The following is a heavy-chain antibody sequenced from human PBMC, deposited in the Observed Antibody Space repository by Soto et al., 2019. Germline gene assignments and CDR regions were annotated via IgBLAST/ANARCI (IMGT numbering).Heavy chain of an antibody. Sequence: QITLKESGPTLVKPTQTLTLTCTFSGFSLTTDRVGVGWIRQPPGEALEWLAVIYWDDSKTYRPSLESRLTITKDTSKNQVALTMTNMDSLDPATYYCAHAYAGRSLYWGQGTLVTVSS. V-gene: IGHV2-5*02. CDR3: AHAYAGRSLY. CDR2: IYWDDSK. D-gene: IGHD1-26*01. CDR1: GFSLTTDRVG. J-gene: IGHJ4*02.